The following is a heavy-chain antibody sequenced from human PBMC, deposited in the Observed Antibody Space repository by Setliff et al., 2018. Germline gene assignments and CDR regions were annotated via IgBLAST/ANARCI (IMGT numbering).Heavy chain of an antibody. CDR1: GYSFTTYA. CDR3: ARASRFGTIKYRGDYYMDV. V-gene: IGHV7-4-1*02. D-gene: IGHD3-10*01. J-gene: IGHJ6*03. Sequence: ASVKVSCKASGYSFTTYAISWMRQAPGQGLEWMGWINTNTGNPSYAQGFTGRFVFSLDTSVSTAYLQISSLKAEDTALYYCARASRFGTIKYRGDYYMDVWGKGTTVTVSS. CDR2: INTNTGNP.